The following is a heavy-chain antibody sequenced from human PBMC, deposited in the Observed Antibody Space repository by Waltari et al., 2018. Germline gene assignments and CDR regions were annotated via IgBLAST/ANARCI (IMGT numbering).Heavy chain of an antibody. D-gene: IGHD3-10*01. V-gene: IGHV1-69*12. Sequence: QVQLVQSGAEVKKPGSSVTVSCKASEATFSSYAISWVRQAPGQGLEWMGGIIPIFGTANYAQKFQGRVTITADESTSTAYMELSSLRSEDTAVYYCARNYYGSGSYTDVWGKGTTVTVSS. CDR2: IIPIFGTA. CDR3: ARNYYGSGSYTDV. J-gene: IGHJ6*03. CDR1: EATFSSYA.